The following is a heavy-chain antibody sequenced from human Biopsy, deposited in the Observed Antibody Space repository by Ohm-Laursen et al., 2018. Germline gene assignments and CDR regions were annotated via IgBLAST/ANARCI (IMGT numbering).Heavy chain of an antibody. Sequence: SETLSLTCAVTYGSISGHFWSWIRQAPGKGLEWIGYVYYNGNTNYSPSLKSRATISLDTSKDRFSLKLTFVTAADTAVYYCARHIGSSWEWALDIWGRGTMVTVSS. D-gene: IGHD6-13*01. CDR3: ARHIGSSWEWALDI. J-gene: IGHJ3*02. V-gene: IGHV4-59*08. CDR1: YGSISGHF. CDR2: VYYNGNT.